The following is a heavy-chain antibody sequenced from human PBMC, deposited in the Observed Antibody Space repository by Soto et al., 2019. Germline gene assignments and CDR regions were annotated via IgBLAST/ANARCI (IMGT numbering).Heavy chain of an antibody. CDR2: ISAYNGNT. CDR3: ARVSSSSWYRTWDWFDP. CDR1: GYTFTSYG. V-gene: IGHV1-18*01. D-gene: IGHD6-13*01. Sequence: QVQLVQSGAEVKKPGASVKVSCKASGYTFTSYGISWVRQAPGQGLEWMGWISAYNGNTNYGQKLQGRVTMTTDTSASTAYMELRSLRSDDTAVYYGARVSSSSWYRTWDWFDPWGQGTLVTDSS. J-gene: IGHJ5*02.